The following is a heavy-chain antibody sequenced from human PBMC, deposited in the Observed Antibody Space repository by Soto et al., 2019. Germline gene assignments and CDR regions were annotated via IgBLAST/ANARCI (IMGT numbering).Heavy chain of an antibody. D-gene: IGHD6-6*01. Sequence: GASVKVSCKASGYTFTSYYMHWVRQAPGQGLEWMGIINPSGGSTSYAQKFQGRVTMTRDTSTSTVYMELSSLRSEDTAVYYCARDQGYSSSSLLWFDPWGQGTLVTVSS. CDR1: GYTFTSYY. V-gene: IGHV1-46*03. CDR2: INPSGGST. CDR3: ARDQGYSSSSLLWFDP. J-gene: IGHJ5*02.